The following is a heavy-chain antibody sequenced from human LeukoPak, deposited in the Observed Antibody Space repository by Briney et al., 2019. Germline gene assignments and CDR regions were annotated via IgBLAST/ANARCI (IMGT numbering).Heavy chain of an antibody. CDR2: IKQDGSEK. CDR3: ARGRADYGDYETLYYYMDV. CDR1: GFTFSSYW. D-gene: IGHD4-17*01. Sequence: PGGSLRLSCAASGFTFSSYWMSWVRQVPGKGLEWVANIKQDGSEKYYVDSVKGRFTISRDNAKNSLYLQMNSLRAEDTAVYYCARGRADYGDYETLYYYMDVWGKGTTVTISS. J-gene: IGHJ6*03. V-gene: IGHV3-7*01.